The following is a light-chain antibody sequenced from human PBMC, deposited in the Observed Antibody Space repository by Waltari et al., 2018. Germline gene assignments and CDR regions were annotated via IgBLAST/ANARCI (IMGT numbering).Light chain of an antibody. CDR2: EVI. J-gene: IGLJ3*02. V-gene: IGLV2-23*02. Sequence: QSALTQPASVSGSPGQSITISCTGTSSDVRFYNLVSWYQQHPDKAPKIMVYEVIERPSGGSNRFSGSKSGNTASLTISGLQAEDEADYYCCSYAGRNIWVFGGGTKLTVL. CDR3: CSYAGRNIWV. CDR1: SSDVRFYNL.